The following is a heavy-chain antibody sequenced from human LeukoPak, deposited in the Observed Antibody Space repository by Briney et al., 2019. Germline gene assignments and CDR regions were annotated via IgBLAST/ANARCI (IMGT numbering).Heavy chain of an antibody. CDR3: ARDYDILTGLYYYYYGMDV. CDR2: ISAYNGNT. D-gene: IGHD3-9*01. J-gene: IGHJ6*02. CDR1: GYTFTSYG. V-gene: IGHV1-18*01. Sequence: ASVKVSCKASGYTFTSYGISWVRQAPGQGLEWMGWISAYNGNTNYAQKLQGRVTMTTDTSTSTAYMELRSLRSDDTAVYYCARDYDILTGLYYYYYGMDVWGQGTTVTVSS.